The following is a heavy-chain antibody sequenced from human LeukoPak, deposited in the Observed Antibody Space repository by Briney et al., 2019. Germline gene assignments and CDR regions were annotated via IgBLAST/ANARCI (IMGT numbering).Heavy chain of an antibody. CDR3: AVSGYDLREGYYFDY. Sequence: ASVRVSCKASGYTFTSYGISWVRQAPGQGLEWMGWISAYNGNTNYAQKLQGRVTMTTDTSTSTAYMELRSLRSDDTAVYYCAVSGYDLREGYYFDYWGQGTLVTVSS. D-gene: IGHD5-12*01. J-gene: IGHJ4*02. CDR1: GYTFTSYG. CDR2: ISAYNGNT. V-gene: IGHV1-18*01.